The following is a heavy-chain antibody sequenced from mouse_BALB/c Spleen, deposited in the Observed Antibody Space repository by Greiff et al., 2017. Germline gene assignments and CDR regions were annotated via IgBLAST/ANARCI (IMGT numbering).Heavy chain of an antibody. D-gene: IGHD1-1*01. J-gene: IGHJ2*01. Sequence: EVQLQESGPGLVKPSQSLSLTCTVTGFSITSDYAWYWIRQFPGNKLELMGYISYSGSTSYNPSLKSRISITRDTSKNQFFLQLNSVTTEDTATYYCARAEGYSSSSLFDYWGQGTTLTVSS. CDR3: ARAEGYSSSSLFDY. CDR1: GFSITSDYA. CDR2: ISYSGST. V-gene: IGHV3-2*02.